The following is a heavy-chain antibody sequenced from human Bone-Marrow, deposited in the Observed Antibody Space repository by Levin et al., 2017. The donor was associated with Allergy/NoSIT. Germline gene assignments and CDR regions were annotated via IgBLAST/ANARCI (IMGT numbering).Heavy chain of an antibody. J-gene: IGHJ6*02. CDR1: GFRFGDYA. D-gene: IGHD5-12*01. CDR2: IRSKPYGETL. CDR3: SRGGLGQHDYLGLDV. Sequence: GESLKISCKGSGFRFGDYALSWFRQAPGKGLEWVGFIRSKPYGETLEYAASVKGRFIISRDDSRSIAYLQMNSLKTADTGVYYCSRGGLGQHDYLGLDVWGQGTTVIVS. V-gene: IGHV3-49*03.